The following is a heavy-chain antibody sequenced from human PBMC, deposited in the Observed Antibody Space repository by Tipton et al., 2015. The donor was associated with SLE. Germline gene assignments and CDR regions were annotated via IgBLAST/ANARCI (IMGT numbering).Heavy chain of an antibody. CDR1: GFTFRTYS. Sequence: GSLRLSCAASGFTFRTYSMNWVRQAPGKGLEWVSSISGFTSYIYYADSVKGRFTISRDSSENTLYLQLNSLRPEDTAVYYCARDFTGPKDYWGQGTLVTVSS. D-gene: IGHD1-7*01. CDR3: ARDFTGPKDY. V-gene: IGHV3-21*01. CDR2: ISGFTSYI. J-gene: IGHJ4*02.